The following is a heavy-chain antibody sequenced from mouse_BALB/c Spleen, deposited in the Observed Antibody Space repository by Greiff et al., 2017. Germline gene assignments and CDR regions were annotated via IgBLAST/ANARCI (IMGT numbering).Heavy chain of an antibody. D-gene: IGHD2-4*01. Sequence: EVQLQESGPGLVKPSQSLSLTCTVTGYSITSDYAWNWIRQFPGNKLEWMGYISYSGSTSYNPSLKSRISITRDTSKNQFFLQLNSVTTEDTATYYCARFRSTMITAFAYWGQGTLVTVSA. V-gene: IGHV3-2*02. J-gene: IGHJ3*01. CDR2: ISYSGST. CDR3: ARFRSTMITAFAY. CDR1: GYSITSDYA.